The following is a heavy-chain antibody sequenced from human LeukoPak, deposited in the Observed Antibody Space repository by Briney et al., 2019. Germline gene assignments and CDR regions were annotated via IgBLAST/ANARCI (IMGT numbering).Heavy chain of an antibody. J-gene: IGHJ5*02. CDR2: ISGSGGST. V-gene: IGHV3-23*01. CDR1: GFTVSSNY. CDR3: ARDSYPDLGIAVASNWFDP. Sequence: GGSLRLSCAASGFTVSSNYMSWVRQAPGKGLEWVSAISGSGGSTYYADSVKGRFTISRDNSKNTLYLQMNSLRAEDTAVYYCARDSYPDLGIAVASNWFDPWGQGTLVTVSS. D-gene: IGHD6-19*01.